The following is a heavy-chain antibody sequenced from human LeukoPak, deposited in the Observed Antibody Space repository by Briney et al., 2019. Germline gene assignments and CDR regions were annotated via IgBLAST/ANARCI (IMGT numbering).Heavy chain of an antibody. CDR1: GYTFTGYY. V-gene: IGHV1-2*02. CDR3: ARSPGFKVVPADIAFDI. CDR2: INPNSGGT. J-gene: IGHJ3*02. Sequence: GASVKVSCKASGYTFTGYYMHWVRQAPGQGLEWMGWINPNSGGTNYAQKFQGRVTMTRDTSISTAYMELSRLRSDDTAVYYCARSPGFKVVPADIAFDIWGQGTMVTVSS. D-gene: IGHD2-2*01.